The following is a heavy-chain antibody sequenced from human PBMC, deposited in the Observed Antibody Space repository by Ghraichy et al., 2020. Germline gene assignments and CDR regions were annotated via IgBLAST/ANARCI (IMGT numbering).Heavy chain of an antibody. CDR3: ARDANYIAAAGITGDY. V-gene: IGHV3-53*01. CDR2: IYSGGST. D-gene: IGHD6-13*01. CDR1: GFTVSSNY. J-gene: IGHJ4*02. Sequence: GGSLRLSCAASGFTVSSNYMSWVRQAPGKGLEWVSVIYSGGSTYYADSVKGRFTISRDNSKNTLYLQMNSLRAEDTAVYYCARDANYIAAAGITGDYWGQGTLFTVSS.